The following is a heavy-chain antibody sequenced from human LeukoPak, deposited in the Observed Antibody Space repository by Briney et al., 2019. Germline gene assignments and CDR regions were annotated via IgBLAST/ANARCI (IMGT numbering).Heavy chain of an antibody. CDR1: GGSISSYQ. CDR2: INTSWTT. CDR3: ASGHNSGWGYFDY. D-gene: IGHD6-19*01. V-gene: IGHV4-4*07. J-gene: IGHJ4*02. Sequence: SETLSLTCTVSGGSISSYQWSWIRQPAGKGLECIGRINTSWTTNYNPSLKSRVTMSVDTSKNQFSLKLSSVSAADTAVYYCASGHNSGWGYFDYWGQGSLVTVSS.